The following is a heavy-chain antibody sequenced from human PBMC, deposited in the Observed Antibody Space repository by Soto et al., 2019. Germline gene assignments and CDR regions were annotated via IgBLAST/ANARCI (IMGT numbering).Heavy chain of an antibody. J-gene: IGHJ4*02. CDR2: VYYSGGT. CDR1: GGSISSHY. Sequence: SETLSLTCTVSGGSISSHYWSWIRQPPGKGLEWIGYVYYSGGTNYNPSLKSRVTILLDAPKNQFSLKLSSVIAADTAVYYCARGVLVEGTSSPDMFDYWGQGTQVTVSS. CDR3: ARGVLVEGTSSPDMFDY. V-gene: IGHV4-59*11. D-gene: IGHD6-6*01.